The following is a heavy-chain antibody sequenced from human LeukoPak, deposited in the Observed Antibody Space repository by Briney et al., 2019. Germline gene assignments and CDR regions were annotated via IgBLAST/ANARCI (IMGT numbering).Heavy chain of an antibody. D-gene: IGHD3-22*01. CDR1: GFTFSNYA. Sequence: GGSLRLSCAASGFTFSNYAMGWVRQAPGKGLEWVSAIGGSGISALYADSGAGRFTISRDNSRNTLYLHMNSLRADDTAVYFCAKRDSTGYSTSFFDYWGQGALVTVSS. V-gene: IGHV3-23*01. J-gene: IGHJ4*02. CDR2: IGGSGISA. CDR3: AKRDSTGYSTSFFDY.